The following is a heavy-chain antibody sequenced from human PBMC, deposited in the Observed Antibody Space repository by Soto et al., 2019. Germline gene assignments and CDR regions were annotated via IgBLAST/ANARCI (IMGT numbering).Heavy chain of an antibody. CDR2: ISGSGGST. Sequence: QPGGALRLSCAASGFTFSSYAMSWIRQAPGKGLEWVSAISGSGGSTYYADSVKGRFTISRDNSKNTLYLQMNSLRAEDTAVYYCAKENPGGHYYYYYGMDVWGQGTTVTVSS. CDR3: AKENPGGHYYYYYGMDV. CDR1: GFTFSSYA. V-gene: IGHV3-23*01. D-gene: IGHD3-10*01. J-gene: IGHJ6*02.